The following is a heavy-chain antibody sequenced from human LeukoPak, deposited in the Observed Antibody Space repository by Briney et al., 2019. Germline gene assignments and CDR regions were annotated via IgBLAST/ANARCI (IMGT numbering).Heavy chain of an antibody. CDR3: ARDREGSWSTDY. CDR2: IYPSGGGT. J-gene: IGHJ4*02. D-gene: IGHD6-13*01. V-gene: IGHV1-46*01. CDR1: GYTFTSYN. Sequence: ASVKVSCKASGYTFTSYNMHWVRQAPGQGREGMGIIYPSGGGTSCAQQFQGRVTMTRDTSTSTVFMELSSLRSEDTAVYYCARDREGSWSTDYWGQGTLVTVSS.